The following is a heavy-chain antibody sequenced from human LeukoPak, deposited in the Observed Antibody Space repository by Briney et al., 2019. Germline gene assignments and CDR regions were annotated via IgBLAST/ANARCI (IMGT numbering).Heavy chain of an antibody. D-gene: IGHD2-2*01. V-gene: IGHV3-23*01. J-gene: IGHJ6*02. CDR2: FSGSGGST. CDR3: AKDTPHGRDIVVVPAAIYVPGYYYGMDV. Sequence: GGSLRLSCAASGFTFSSYAMSWVRPAPGQGLEWVSAFSGSGGSTYYADSVEGRFTISRDNSKNTLYLQMNSLRAEDTAVYYCAKDTPHGRDIVVVPAAIYVPGYYYGMDVWGQGTTVTVSS. CDR1: GFTFSSYA.